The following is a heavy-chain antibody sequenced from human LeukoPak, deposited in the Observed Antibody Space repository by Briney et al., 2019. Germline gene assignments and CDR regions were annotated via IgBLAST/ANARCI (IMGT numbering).Heavy chain of an antibody. CDR1: GGSIRGYS. V-gene: IGHV4-59*12. Sequence: PSETLSLTCTVSGGSIRGYSWSWLRQPPGKGLEWLGYISDSGSTSYNPSLKTRIIISLDTSKNQFSLKLSSVTAADTAVYYCARIRGSIRGPRDAFDIWGQGTMVTVSS. J-gene: IGHJ3*02. D-gene: IGHD3-10*01. CDR3: ARIRGSIRGPRDAFDI. CDR2: ISDSGST.